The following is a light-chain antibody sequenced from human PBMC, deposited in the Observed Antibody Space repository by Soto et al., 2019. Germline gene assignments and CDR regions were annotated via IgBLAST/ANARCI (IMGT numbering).Light chain of an antibody. CDR2: DVS. Sequence: QSALTQPASVSGSPGQSITIPCTGTSSDVGGYNYVSWYQQHPGKAPKFMIYDVSNRPSGVSTRFSGSKSGNTASLTISGLQAEDEADYYCNSYTTSNTRQIVFGTGTKLTVL. CDR1: SSDVGGYNY. J-gene: IGLJ1*01. V-gene: IGLV2-14*01. CDR3: NSYTTSNTRQIV.